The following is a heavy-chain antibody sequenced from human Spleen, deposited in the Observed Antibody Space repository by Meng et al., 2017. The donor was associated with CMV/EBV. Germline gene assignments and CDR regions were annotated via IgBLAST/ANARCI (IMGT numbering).Heavy chain of an antibody. D-gene: IGHD3-3*01. CDR3: ARASIFGVVYFDY. Sequence: GESLKISCAASGFTFSTYAMTWVRQAPGKGLVWVSRIDREGSSTTYADSVQGRFTISRDKAKNTLYLQMNSLRVEDTAVYYCARASIFGVVYFDYWGQGSLVTVSS. CDR1: GFTFSTYA. V-gene: IGHV3-74*03. J-gene: IGHJ4*02. CDR2: IDREGSST.